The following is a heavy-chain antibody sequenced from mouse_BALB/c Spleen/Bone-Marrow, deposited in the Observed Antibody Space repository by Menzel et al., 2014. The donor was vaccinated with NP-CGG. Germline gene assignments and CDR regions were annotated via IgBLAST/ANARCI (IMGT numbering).Heavy chain of an antibody. Sequence: QVQLQQPGPELVKPGASVKISCKASGYAFSSSWMNWVKQRPGQGLEWIGRIYPGDGDTNYNGKFKGKATLAADKSSSTAYMQLSSLTSVDSAVYFCARSYYGSSYHFDYWGQGTTLTVSS. CDR3: ARSYYGSSYHFDY. V-gene: IGHV1-82*01. D-gene: IGHD1-1*01. J-gene: IGHJ2*01. CDR2: IYPGDGDT. CDR1: GYAFSSSW.